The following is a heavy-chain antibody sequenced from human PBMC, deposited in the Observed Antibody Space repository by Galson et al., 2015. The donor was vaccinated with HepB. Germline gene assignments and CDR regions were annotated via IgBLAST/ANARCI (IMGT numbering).Heavy chain of an antibody. V-gene: IGHV3-48*02. CDR2: ISSSSSTI. CDR1: GFTSSSYS. J-gene: IGHJ3*02. Sequence: SLRLSCAASGFTSSSYSMNWVRQAPGKGLEWVSYISSSSSTIYYADSVKGRFTISRDNAKNSLYLQMNSLRDEDTAVYYCARDDITMVRGVLMGAFDIWGQGTMVTASS. CDR3: ARDDITMVRGVLMGAFDI. D-gene: IGHD3-10*01.